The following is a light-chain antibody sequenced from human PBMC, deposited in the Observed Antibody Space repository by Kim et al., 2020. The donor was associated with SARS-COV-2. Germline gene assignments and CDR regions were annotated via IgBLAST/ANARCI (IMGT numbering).Light chain of an antibody. V-gene: IGLV2-14*03. CDR2: DVS. CDR3: SSYTSTTTPFV. J-gene: IGLJ1*01. CDR1: SSDIGSYNY. Sequence: QSITISCTGTSSDIGSYNYVSWYQQHPGKAPTLMIYDVSNRPSGVSDRFSGPKSGNTASLTISGLQAEDEADFYCSSYTSTTTPFVFGTGTKVTVL.